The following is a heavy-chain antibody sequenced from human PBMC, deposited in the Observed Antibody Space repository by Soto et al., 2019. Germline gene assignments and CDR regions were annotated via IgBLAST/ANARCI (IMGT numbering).Heavy chain of an antibody. CDR3: ARDQGADAEYFQH. V-gene: IGHV3-33*01. Sequence: QEQLVESGGGVVQPGRSLRLSCAASGFTFSSYGMHWVRQAPGKGLEWVALIWYDGSNKHYGDSVKGRFTISRDNSKNTLYLQMNSLRAEDTAVYYCARDQGADAEYFQHWGQGTLVTVSS. CDR1: GFTFSSYG. D-gene: IGHD1-26*01. J-gene: IGHJ1*01. CDR2: IWYDGSNK.